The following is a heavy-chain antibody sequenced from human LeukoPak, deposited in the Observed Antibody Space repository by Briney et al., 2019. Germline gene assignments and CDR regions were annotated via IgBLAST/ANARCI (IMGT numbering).Heavy chain of an antibody. CDR2: ISNDGSNK. J-gene: IGHJ4*02. V-gene: IGHV3-30*18. CDR3: AKAGYSSSWYVDY. Sequence: PGGSLRLSCAASGFTFSSYGMHWVRQAPGKGLEWVAVISNDGSNKYYADSVKGRFTISRDNSKHTLYLQMNSLRAEDTAVYYCAKAGYSSSWYVDYWGQGTLVLVSS. D-gene: IGHD6-13*01. CDR1: GFTFSSYG.